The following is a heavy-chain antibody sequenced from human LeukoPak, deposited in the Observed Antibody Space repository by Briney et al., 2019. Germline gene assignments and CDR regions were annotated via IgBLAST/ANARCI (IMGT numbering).Heavy chain of an antibody. CDR3: ARGRRGSGLVDY. D-gene: IGHD6-19*01. V-gene: IGHV1-18*01. Sequence: ASVKVSCKASGGTFSSYAISWVRQAPGQGLEWMGWISAYNGNTNYAQKLQGRVTMTTDTSTSTAYMELRSLRSDDTAVYYCARGRRGSGLVDYWGQGTLVTVSS. CDR1: GGTFSSYA. J-gene: IGHJ4*02. CDR2: ISAYNGNT.